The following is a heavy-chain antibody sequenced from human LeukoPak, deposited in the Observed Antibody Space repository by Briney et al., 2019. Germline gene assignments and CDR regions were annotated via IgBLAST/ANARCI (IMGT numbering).Heavy chain of an antibody. Sequence: GGSLRLSCAASGFTFSSYEMNWVRQAPGEGLEWVSYISSSGSTIYYADSVKGRFTISRDNAKNSLYLQMNSLRAEDTAVYYCARGDGDYVFYYYYYMDVWGKGTTVTISS. V-gene: IGHV3-48*03. CDR2: ISSSGSTI. CDR1: GFTFSSYE. CDR3: ARGDGDYVFYYYYYMDV. J-gene: IGHJ6*03. D-gene: IGHD4-17*01.